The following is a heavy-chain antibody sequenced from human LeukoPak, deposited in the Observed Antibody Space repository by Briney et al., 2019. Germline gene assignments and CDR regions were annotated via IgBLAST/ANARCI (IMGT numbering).Heavy chain of an antibody. D-gene: IGHD3-3*01. CDR1: GGSFDGYY. CDR3: ARGLASGYPPIPFDY. V-gene: IGHV4-34*01. Sequence: PSETLSLTCAVFGGSFDGYYWSWIRQPPGKGLEWIGEITYDGSTNYNPSLKSRVTISVDTSKIQFSLNLSSVTAADTAIHYCARGLASGYPPIPFDYWGQGTQVTVSS. CDR2: ITYDGST. J-gene: IGHJ4*02.